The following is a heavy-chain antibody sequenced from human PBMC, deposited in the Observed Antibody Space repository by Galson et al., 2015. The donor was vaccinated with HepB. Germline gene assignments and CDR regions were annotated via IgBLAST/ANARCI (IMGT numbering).Heavy chain of an antibody. CDR1: GFTFSTYA. CDR2: MSGSIGNT. CDR3: AKSPRGGVPHLTWFDS. V-gene: IGHV3-23*01. J-gene: IGHJ5*01. D-gene: IGHD3-10*01. Sequence: SLRLSCAASGFTFSTYAMSWVRQAPGKGLEWVSAMSGSIGNTYYADSVKGRFTISRDNSKNTLYLQMDSLRAEDTAVYYCAKSPRGGVPHLTWFDSWGQGTLVTVSS.